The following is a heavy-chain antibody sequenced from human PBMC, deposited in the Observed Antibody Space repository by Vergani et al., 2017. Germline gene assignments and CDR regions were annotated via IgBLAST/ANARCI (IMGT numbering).Heavy chain of an antibody. CDR2: IYSGGST. D-gene: IGHD2-15*01. Sequence: EVQLVESGGGLVQPGGSLRLSCAASGFTVSSNYMSWVRQAPGKGLEWVSVIYSGGSTYYADSVKGRFTISRDNSKNTLYLQMNSLRAEDTAVYYCAREATPPAFDIWGQGTMVTVSS. J-gene: IGHJ3*02. CDR3: AREATPPAFDI. CDR1: GFTVSSNY. V-gene: IGHV3-66*01.